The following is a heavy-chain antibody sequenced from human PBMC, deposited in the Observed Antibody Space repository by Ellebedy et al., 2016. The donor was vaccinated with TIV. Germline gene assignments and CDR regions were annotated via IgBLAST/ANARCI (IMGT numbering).Heavy chain of an antibody. CDR3: ARDQVDYYDSSGYLGD. Sequence: MPSETLSLTCTVSGGSISSSSYYWGWIRQPPGKGLEWIGSIYYSGSTYYNPSIKSRVTISVDTSKNQFSLKLSSVTAADTAVYYCARDQVDYYDSSGYLGDWGQGTLVTVSS. CDR1: GGSISSSSYY. J-gene: IGHJ4*02. CDR2: IYYSGST. V-gene: IGHV4-39*07. D-gene: IGHD3-22*01.